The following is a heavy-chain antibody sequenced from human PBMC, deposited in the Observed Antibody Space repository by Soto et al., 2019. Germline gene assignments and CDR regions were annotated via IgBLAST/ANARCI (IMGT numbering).Heavy chain of an antibody. J-gene: IGHJ4*02. Sequence: SETLSLTCTVSGGSISSSSYYWGWIRQPPGKGLEWIGSVYYSGSTYYNPSLESRVTISVDTSKNQFSLKLMSLSAADTAVYYCGRLEGLATISYYFDYWGQGALVTVSS. CDR3: GRLEGLATISYYFDY. V-gene: IGHV4-39*01. CDR1: GGSISSSSYY. D-gene: IGHD3-9*01. CDR2: VYYSGST.